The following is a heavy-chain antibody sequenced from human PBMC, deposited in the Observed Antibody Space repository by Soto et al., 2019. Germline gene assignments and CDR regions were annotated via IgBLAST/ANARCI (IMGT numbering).Heavy chain of an antibody. CDR2: INPHGGST. J-gene: IGHJ5*02. V-gene: IGHV1-46*01. D-gene: IGHD3-3*01. Sequence: QVQLVQSGAEVKRPGASVKVSCKAPGDTFTSYYLNWVRQAPGQGLEWMREINPHGGSTKYAQKFQGTNTMTRDTSRSTVYMELSRLRSDDTAIYYCARSSGRNFGITIEGSNWFDPWGQGTLVTVPS. CDR3: ARSSGRNFGITIEGSNWFDP. CDR1: GDTFTSYY.